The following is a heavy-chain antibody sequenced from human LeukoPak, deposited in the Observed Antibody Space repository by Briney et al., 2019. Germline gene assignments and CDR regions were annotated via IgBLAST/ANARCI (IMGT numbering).Heavy chain of an antibody. J-gene: IGHJ6*02. D-gene: IGHD3-16*01. Sequence: SETLSLTCTVSGGSISNYYWSWIRQPPGKGLEWIGYIYYSGSTSYNPSLKSRVTILEDTSKNQFSLKLTSVTAADTAVYFCARGGYYGMDVWGQATTVTVS. CDR3: ARGGYYGMDV. V-gene: IGHV4-59*08. CDR1: GGSISNYY. CDR2: IYYSGST.